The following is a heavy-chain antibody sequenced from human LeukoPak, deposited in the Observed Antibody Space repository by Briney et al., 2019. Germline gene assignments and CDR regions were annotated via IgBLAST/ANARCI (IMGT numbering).Heavy chain of an antibody. CDR3: ARGRHDITMIVVVMTSVSYYLDV. Sequence: SETLSLTCAVYGGSFSGYHWTWIRQSPGQGLEWMGDINPSGSTYYNPPLKSRLTISVDTSKNQFSLKLRSATAADTAVYYCARGRHDITMIVVVMTSVSYYLDVWGKGTTVTVS. D-gene: IGHD3-22*01. J-gene: IGHJ6*03. CDR1: GGSFSGYH. CDR2: INPSGST. V-gene: IGHV4-34*01.